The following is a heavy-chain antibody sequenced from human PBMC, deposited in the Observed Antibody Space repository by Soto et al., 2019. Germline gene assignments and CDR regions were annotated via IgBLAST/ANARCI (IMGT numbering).Heavy chain of an antibody. V-gene: IGHV1-58*02. J-gene: IGHJ4*02. D-gene: IGHD3-3*01. Sequence: GASVKVSCKASGFTFTSSAMQWVRQARGQRLEWIGWIVVGSGNTNYAQKFQERVTITRDMSTSTAYMELSSLRSEDTAVYYCAAGKDYDFWSPPDYWGQGTLVTVSS. CDR3: AAGKDYDFWSPPDY. CDR1: GFTFTSSA. CDR2: IVVGSGNT.